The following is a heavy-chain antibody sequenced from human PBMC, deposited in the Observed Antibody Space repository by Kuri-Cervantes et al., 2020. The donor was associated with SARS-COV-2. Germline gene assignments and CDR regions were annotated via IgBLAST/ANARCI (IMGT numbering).Heavy chain of an antibody. CDR3: ATPGWGGTGAF. V-gene: IGHV3-21*01. Sequence: GGSLRLSCAASGFTFSSYSMNWVRQAPGKGLEWVSSISSSSYIYYADSVKGRFTISRDNAKNSLYLQMNSLRAEDTAVYYCATPGWGGTGAFWGQGTLVTVSS. CDR1: GFTFSSYS. J-gene: IGHJ4*02. CDR2: ISSSSYI. D-gene: IGHD1-26*01.